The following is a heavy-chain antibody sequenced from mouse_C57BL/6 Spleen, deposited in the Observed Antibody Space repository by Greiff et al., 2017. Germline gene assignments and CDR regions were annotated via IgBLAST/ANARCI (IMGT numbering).Heavy chain of an antibody. CDR1: GYSFTSYY. CDR2: IYPGSGNT. J-gene: IGHJ3*01. V-gene: IGHV1-66*01. CDR3: ARNYDYEWFAY. D-gene: IGHD2-4*01. Sequence: QVQLQQSGPELVKPGASVKISCKASGYSFTSYYIHWVKQRPGQGLEWIGWIYPGSGNTKYKEKFKGKATLTADTSSSTAYMQLSSLTSEDSAVYYCARNYDYEWFAYWGQGTLVTVSA.